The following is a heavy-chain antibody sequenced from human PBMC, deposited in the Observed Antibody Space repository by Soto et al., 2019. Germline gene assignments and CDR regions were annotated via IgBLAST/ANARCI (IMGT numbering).Heavy chain of an antibody. Sequence: GEAVRPSCAASGLSFSNYGMTWARRAPGKGLEWVSAIGGSGITYYADSLKGLISISWDNARNTVYLQMNRLRAEDTAVYYCARNIGYDYYDSTGIENWGQGTQVTVSS. J-gene: IGHJ4*02. CDR3: ARNIGYDYYDSTGIEN. CDR1: GLSFSNYG. V-gene: IGHV3-23*01. CDR2: IGGSGIT. D-gene: IGHD3-22*01.